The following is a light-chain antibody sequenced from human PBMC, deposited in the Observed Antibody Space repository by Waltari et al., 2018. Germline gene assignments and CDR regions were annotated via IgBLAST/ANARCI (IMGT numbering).Light chain of an antibody. CDR2: RNK. CDR1: RSTIGNNY. Sequence: QSVLTQPPSASGTPGQRVTISCSGSRSTIGNNYLSWYQQLPGTAPKLLIYRNKQRPSGVPDRFSGSKSGTSASLAISGLRSEDEADYYCAVWDDSLSGRVFGGGTKVTVL. J-gene: IGLJ3*02. V-gene: IGLV1-47*01. CDR3: AVWDDSLSGRV.